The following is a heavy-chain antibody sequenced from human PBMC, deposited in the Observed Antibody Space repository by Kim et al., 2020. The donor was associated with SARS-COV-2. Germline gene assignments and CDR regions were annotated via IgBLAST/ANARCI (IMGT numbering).Heavy chain of an antibody. J-gene: IGHJ4*02. Sequence: GGSLRLSCAASEFTFSSYSMNWVRQAPGKGLEWVSTISRNSDYIYYADSVEGRFTISRDNAKNSLYLQMNSLRADDTAMYYCARDLSLGRPGGFDYWGQGTLVTVSS. V-gene: IGHV3-21*01. CDR1: EFTFSSYS. CDR3: ARDLSLGRPGGFDY. D-gene: IGHD3-10*01. CDR2: ISRNSDYI.